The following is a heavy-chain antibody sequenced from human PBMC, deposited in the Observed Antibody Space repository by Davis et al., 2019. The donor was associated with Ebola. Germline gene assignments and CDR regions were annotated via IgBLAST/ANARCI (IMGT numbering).Heavy chain of an antibody. CDR2: TSGGGGTT. V-gene: IGHV3-23*01. J-gene: IGHJ2*01. D-gene: IGHD4-17*01. CDR1: GFTFNTYT. Sequence: PGGSLRLSCAASGFTFNTYTMSWVRQAPGKGLEWVSGTSGGGGTTHYADSVKGRFTISRDNSKNTVYLQMNSLRAEDTAVYYCTRHVSGDFWYFDLWGRGTLVTVSS. CDR3: TRHVSGDFWYFDL.